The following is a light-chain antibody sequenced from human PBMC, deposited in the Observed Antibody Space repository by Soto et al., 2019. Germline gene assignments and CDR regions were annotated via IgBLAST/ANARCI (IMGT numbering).Light chain of an antibody. CDR1: QSISSW. J-gene: IGKJ1*01. V-gene: IGKV1-5*01. Sequence: DIEMTQYPSTLSASVGDRVTITCRASQSISSWLAWSQQKPGKAPNLLIHDASSLERGVPSRLSGSASGTDFPLTISRLPPDDSATYYCQQYNSHRTFGQGTQVDI. CDR3: QQYNSHRT. CDR2: DAS.